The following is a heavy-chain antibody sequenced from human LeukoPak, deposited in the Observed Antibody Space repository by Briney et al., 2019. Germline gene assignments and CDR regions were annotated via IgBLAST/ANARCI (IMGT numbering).Heavy chain of an antibody. Sequence: SVKVSCKASGGTLSSYAISWVRQAPGQGLEWMGGIIPIFGTANYAQKFQGRVTITADESTSTAYMELSSLRSDDTAVYYCARASSSWYGFDYWGQGTLVTVSS. D-gene: IGHD6-13*01. CDR1: GGTLSSYA. V-gene: IGHV1-69*01. CDR2: IIPIFGTA. CDR3: ARASSSWYGFDY. J-gene: IGHJ4*02.